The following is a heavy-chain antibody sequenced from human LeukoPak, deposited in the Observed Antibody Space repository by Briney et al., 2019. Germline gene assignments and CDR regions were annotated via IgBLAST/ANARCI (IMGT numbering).Heavy chain of an antibody. CDR1: GFTFSTYA. CDR2: IVGSDDAT. Sequence: PGGSLRLSCEASGFTFSTYAMTWVRQAPGKGLEWVSAIVGSDDATYYADSVKGRFTISRDNSKNVLNLQMDSLRAEDTAIYYCAKGRRTDFYYYYYMDVWGKGTTVTVSS. J-gene: IGHJ6*03. CDR3: AKGRRTDFYYYYYMDV. V-gene: IGHV3-23*01.